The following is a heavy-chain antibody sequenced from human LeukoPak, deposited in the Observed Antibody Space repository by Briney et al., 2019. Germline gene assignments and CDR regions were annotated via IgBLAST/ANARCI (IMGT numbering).Heavy chain of an antibody. J-gene: IGHJ5*02. D-gene: IGHD1-1*01. Sequence: SETLSLTCSVSGGSISSSSYYWGWIRQPPGKGLEWIGSIYSSGSTYYNPSLESRVTISVDTSKNQFSLKLSSVTAAGTAMYFCARHTWSGTVEFDPWGQGTLATVSS. CDR2: IYSSGST. CDR1: GGSISSSSYY. V-gene: IGHV4-39*01. CDR3: ARHTWSGTVEFDP.